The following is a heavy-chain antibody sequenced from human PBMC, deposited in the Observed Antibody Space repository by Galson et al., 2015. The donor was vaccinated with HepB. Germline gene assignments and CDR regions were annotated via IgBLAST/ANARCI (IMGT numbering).Heavy chain of an antibody. CDR2: ISYDGSNK. J-gene: IGHJ4*02. V-gene: IGHV3-30*04. D-gene: IGHD6-13*01. CDR3: ARDLEVRIADKFDY. Sequence: SLRLSCAASGFTFSSYAMHWVRQAPGKGLEWVAVISYDGSNKYYADSVKGRFTISRDNSKNTLYLQMNSLRAEDTAVYYCARDLEVRIADKFDYWGQGTLVTVSS. CDR1: GFTFSSYA.